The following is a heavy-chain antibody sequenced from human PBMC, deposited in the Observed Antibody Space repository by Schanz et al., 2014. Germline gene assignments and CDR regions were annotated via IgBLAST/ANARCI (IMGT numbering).Heavy chain of an antibody. J-gene: IGHJ4*02. CDR1: GYTFTSYG. Sequence: QVQLVQSGAEVKKPGASVKVSCKASGYTFTSYGISWVRQAPGQGLEWMGWISAYNGSTKYPQKLQGRVTMTTDTSTSTAYMELRSLRSDDTAVYDCARDAADFYDILTEEDYWGQGTLVTVSS. CDR2: ISAYNGST. CDR3: ARDAADFYDILTEEDY. D-gene: IGHD3-9*01. V-gene: IGHV1-18*01.